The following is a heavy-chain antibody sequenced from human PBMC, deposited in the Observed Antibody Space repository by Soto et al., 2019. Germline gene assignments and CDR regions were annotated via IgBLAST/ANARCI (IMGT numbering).Heavy chain of an antibody. CDR1: GFTFSSYA. D-gene: IGHD2-2*01. J-gene: IGHJ6*02. CDR2: ISGSGGST. V-gene: IGHV3-23*01. CDR3: AKGGDCSSTSCYDYYYGMDV. Sequence: GGSLRLSCAASGFTFSSYAMSWVRQAPGKGLEWVSAISGSGGSTYYADSVKGRFTISRDNSKNTLYLQMNSLRAEDTAVYYCAKGGDCSSTSCYDYYYGMDVWGQGTTVTVSS.